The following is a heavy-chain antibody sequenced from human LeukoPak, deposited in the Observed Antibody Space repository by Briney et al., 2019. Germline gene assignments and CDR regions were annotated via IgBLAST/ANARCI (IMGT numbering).Heavy chain of an antibody. CDR2: INPSGGST. V-gene: IGHV1-46*03. CDR1: GYTFTSYY. CDR3: ARAYYDSSGYYWYGGAFDI. D-gene: IGHD3-22*01. J-gene: IGHJ3*02. Sequence: ASVKVSCKASGYTFTSYYMHWVRQAPGQGLEWMGIINPSGGSTSYAQKCQGRVAKTMDTSASTVYMELSSLRSEDTAVYYCARAYYDSSGYYWYGGAFDIWGQGTMVTVSS.